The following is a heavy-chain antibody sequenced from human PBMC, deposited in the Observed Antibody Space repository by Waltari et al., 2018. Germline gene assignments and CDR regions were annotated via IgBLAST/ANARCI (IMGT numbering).Heavy chain of an antibody. J-gene: IGHJ4*02. Sequence: QLQLQESGPGLVKPSETLSLTCTVSGGSISSSSYYWGWIRQPPGKGLEWIGSIYYSGSTYYNPSRNSRVTISVDTSKNQFSLKLSSVTAADTAVYYCARPRGGYYRRVDYWGQGTLVTVSS. D-gene: IGHD3-22*01. CDR3: ARPRGGYYRRVDY. CDR2: IYYSGST. CDR1: GGSISSSSYY. V-gene: IGHV4-39*01.